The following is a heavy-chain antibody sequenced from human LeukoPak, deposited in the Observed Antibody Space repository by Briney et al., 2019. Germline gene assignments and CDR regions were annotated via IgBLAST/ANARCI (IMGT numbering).Heavy chain of an antibody. CDR2: IDWSGGST. CDR3: ARAPITSPFYFDY. J-gene: IGHJ4*02. CDR1: GFAFAEHG. D-gene: IGHD2-2*01. V-gene: IGHV3-20*04. Sequence: GGSLRLSCTASGFAFAEHGMSWVRQVPGKGLEWVSGIDWSGGSTGYADPLRGRFTISRDNAKNSLYLQMDSLRAEDTALYYCARAPITSPFYFDYRGQGTLVTVSS.